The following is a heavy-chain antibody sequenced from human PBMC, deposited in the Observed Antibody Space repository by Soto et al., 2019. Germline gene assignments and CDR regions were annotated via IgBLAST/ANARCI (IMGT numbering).Heavy chain of an antibody. CDR1: GFTFRSYG. Sequence: GGSLRLSCAASGFTFRSYGMHWVRQAPGKGLEWVAVIWYDGSNKYYADSVKGRFTISRDNSKNTLYLQMNSLRAEDTAVYYCARDFKPHYYDSSGYYSHFDYWGQGTLVTVSS. D-gene: IGHD3-22*01. CDR2: IWYDGSNK. V-gene: IGHV3-33*01. CDR3: ARDFKPHYYDSSGYYSHFDY. J-gene: IGHJ4*02.